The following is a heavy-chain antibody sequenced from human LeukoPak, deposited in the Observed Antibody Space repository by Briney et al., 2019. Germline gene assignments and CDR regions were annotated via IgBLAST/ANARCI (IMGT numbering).Heavy chain of an antibody. Sequence: GGTLRLSCAASGFTFSTYGMSWVRQAPGKGQEWVSAISGSSDATFYADSVKGRFTVSRDNSKNTLYLQMNSLRAEDTAVYFCAKDMVRGYYFDCWGQGTLITVSS. CDR3: AKDMVRGYYFDC. D-gene: IGHD3-10*01. V-gene: IGHV3-23*01. J-gene: IGHJ4*02. CDR2: ISGSSDAT. CDR1: GFTFSTYG.